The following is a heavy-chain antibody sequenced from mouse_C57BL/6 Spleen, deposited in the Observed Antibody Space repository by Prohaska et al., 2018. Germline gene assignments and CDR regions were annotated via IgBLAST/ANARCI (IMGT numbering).Heavy chain of an antibody. Sequence: WVRRAPGKGLEWIGEINPDSSTINYAPSLKDKFIISRDNAKNTLYLQMSKVRSEDTALYYCARTGKENYFDYWGQGTTLTVSS. D-gene: IGHD4-1*01. J-gene: IGHJ2*01. CDR2: INPDSSTI. CDR3: ARTGKENYFDY. V-gene: IGHV4-1*01.